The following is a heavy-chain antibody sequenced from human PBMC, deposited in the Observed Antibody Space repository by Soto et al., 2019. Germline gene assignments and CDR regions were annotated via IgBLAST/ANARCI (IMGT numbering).Heavy chain of an antibody. CDR3: ARDQGPQAAKYSSGWYNLVDTYDY. D-gene: IGHD6-19*01. Sequence: QVQLVQSGAEVKKPGASVKVSCKASGYTFTSYGISWVRQAPGQGLEWMGWISAYNGNTNYAQKLQGRVTITTDTSTSTAYMELRSLRSDDTAVYYCARDQGPQAAKYSSGWYNLVDTYDYWGQGTLVTVSS. CDR2: ISAYNGNT. J-gene: IGHJ4*02. V-gene: IGHV1-18*04. CDR1: GYTFTSYG.